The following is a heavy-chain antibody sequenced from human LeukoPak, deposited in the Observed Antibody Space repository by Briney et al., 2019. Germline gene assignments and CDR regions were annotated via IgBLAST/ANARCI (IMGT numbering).Heavy chain of an antibody. CDR2: INHSGST. CDR1: GGSFSGYY. CDR3: ARRSIAARLFDY. D-gene: IGHD6-6*01. J-gene: IGHJ4*02. V-gene: IGHV4-34*01. Sequence: SETLSLTCAVYGGSFSGYYWSWIRQPPGKGLEWIGKINHSGSTNYNPSLKSRVTISVDTSKNQFSLKLSSVTAADTAVYYRARRSIAARLFDYWGQGTLVTVSS.